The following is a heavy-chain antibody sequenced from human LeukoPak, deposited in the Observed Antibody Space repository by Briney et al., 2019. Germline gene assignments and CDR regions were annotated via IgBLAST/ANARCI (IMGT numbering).Heavy chain of an antibody. Sequence: GASVKVSCKASGYTFTSYGISWVRQAPGQGLEWMGWISAYNGNTNYAQKLQGRVTMTTDTSTSTAYMELRSLRSEDTAVYYCARDTPTYYDFWSGPVPRGYYYYGMDVWGQGTTVTVSS. V-gene: IGHV1-18*01. D-gene: IGHD3-3*01. CDR2: ISAYNGNT. CDR3: ARDTPTYYDFWSGPVPRGYYYYGMDV. J-gene: IGHJ6*02. CDR1: GYTFTSYG.